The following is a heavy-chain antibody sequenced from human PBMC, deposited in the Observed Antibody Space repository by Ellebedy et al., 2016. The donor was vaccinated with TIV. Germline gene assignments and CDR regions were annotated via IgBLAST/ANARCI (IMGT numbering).Heavy chain of an antibody. D-gene: IGHD3-10*01. CDR3: AVGLRRDAFDI. CDR1: GFTFSSYA. CDR2: ISGSGGST. J-gene: IGHJ3*02. Sequence: GESLKISXAASGFTFSSYAMSWVRQAPGKGLEWVSAISGSGGSTYYADSVKGRFTISRHNSKNTLYLQMNSLRAEDTAVYHCAVGLRRDAFDIWGQGTMVTVSS. V-gene: IGHV3-23*01.